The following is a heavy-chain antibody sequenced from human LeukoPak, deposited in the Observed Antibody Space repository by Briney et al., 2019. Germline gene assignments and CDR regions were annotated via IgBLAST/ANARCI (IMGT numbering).Heavy chain of an antibody. D-gene: IGHD3-22*01. J-gene: IGHJ6*03. CDR2: IYYSGST. CDR1: GGSISSYY. V-gene: IGHV4-59*01. Sequence: SETLSLTCTVSGGSISSYYWSWIRQTPGKGLEWIGYIYYSGSTNFNPSLKSRVTISVDTSKNQFSLKLSSVTAADTAVYYCTRGSIAYYYMDVWGKGTTVTVSS. CDR3: TRGSIAYYYMDV.